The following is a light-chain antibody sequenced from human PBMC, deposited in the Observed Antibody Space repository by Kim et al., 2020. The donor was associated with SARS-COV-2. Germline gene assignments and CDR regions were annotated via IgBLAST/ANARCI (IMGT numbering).Light chain of an antibody. CDR3: QAWDNNAAV. Sequence: SVAPGQTVNITCSGSNLGDKYAYWYQKKAGQSPVLVIYQHTKRPSGISQRFSGSSSGNTATLTISRAQTMDEADYYCQAWDNNAAVFGGGTQLTVL. V-gene: IGLV3-1*01. CDR2: QHT. CDR1: NLGDKY. J-gene: IGLJ3*02.